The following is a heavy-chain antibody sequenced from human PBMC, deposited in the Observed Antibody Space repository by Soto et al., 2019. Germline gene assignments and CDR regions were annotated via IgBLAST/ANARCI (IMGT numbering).Heavy chain of an antibody. D-gene: IGHD3-9*01. CDR2: IYYSGST. J-gene: IGHJ6*02. V-gene: IGHV4-59*08. CDR3: ARSGDILTGYYYYYGMDV. CDR1: GGSISSYY. Sequence: SETLSLTCTVSGGSISSYYWSWIRQPPGKGLEWIGYIYYSGSTNYNPSLKSRVTISVDTSKNQFSLKLSSVTAADTAVYYCARSGDILTGYYYYYGMDVWGQGTTVTVSS.